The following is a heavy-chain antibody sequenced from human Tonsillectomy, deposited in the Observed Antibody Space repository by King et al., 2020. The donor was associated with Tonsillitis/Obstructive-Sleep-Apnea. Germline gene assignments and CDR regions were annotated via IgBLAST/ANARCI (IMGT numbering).Heavy chain of an antibody. D-gene: IGHD3-3*01. Sequence: VQLVESGGGLVKPGGSLRLSCAASGFTFTSFGITWVRHAPGEGLGWGLSIIITSSYLYYADWGKGRFTISRDNAKNPLYLQMNSLRAADTAVYYCARDHYDFWSGYATNWFDPWGQGTLVTVFS. CDR1: GFTFTSFG. CDR3: ARDHYDFWSGYATNWFDP. V-gene: IGHV3-21*01. CDR2: IIITSSYL. J-gene: IGHJ5*02.